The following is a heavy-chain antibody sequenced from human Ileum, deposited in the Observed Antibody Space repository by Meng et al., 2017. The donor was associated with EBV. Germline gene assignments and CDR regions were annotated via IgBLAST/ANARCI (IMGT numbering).Heavy chain of an antibody. CDR2: IRNKANSDAT. CDR1: VFTFSGST. D-gene: IGHD2-15*01. J-gene: IGHJ5*02. Sequence: EVRVVESVGGLVRPGGSLKLSGASSVFTFSGSTMHWVRQASGKGLEWVGRIRNKANSDATAYAASVKGRFTISRDDSKNTAYLQMNSLKTEDTAVYYCTRNLGYCSGGSCAWGQGTLVTVSS. V-gene: IGHV3-73*01. CDR3: TRNLGYCSGGSCA.